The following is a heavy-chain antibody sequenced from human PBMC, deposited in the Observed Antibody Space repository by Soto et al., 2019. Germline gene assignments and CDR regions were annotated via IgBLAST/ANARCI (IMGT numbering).Heavy chain of an antibody. J-gene: IGHJ6*03. V-gene: IGHV3-23*01. Sequence: EVQLLESGGGLVQPGGSLRLSCAASGFTFSSYAMSWVRQAPGKGLEWVSGISGSGESTYYADSVKGRFTISGDNSKNTLYLQMDSVRAEDTAIYYCAKAVAGTGNFYYYMDVWGKGTTVTVSS. D-gene: IGHD6-19*01. CDR3: AKAVAGTGNFYYYMDV. CDR1: GFTFSSYA. CDR2: ISGSGEST.